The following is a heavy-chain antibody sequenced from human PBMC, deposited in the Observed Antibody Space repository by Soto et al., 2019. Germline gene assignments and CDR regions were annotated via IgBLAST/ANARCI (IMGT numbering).Heavy chain of an antibody. V-gene: IGHV3-30-3*01. CDR1: GFTFSSYA. D-gene: IGHD2-8*01. Sequence: GGSLRLSCAASGFTFSSYAMHWVRQAPGKGLEWVAVISYDGSNKYYADSVKGRFTISRDNSKNTLYLQMNSLRAEDTAVYYCARVPDSVITVYAIVPHFDYWGQGTLVTVSS. J-gene: IGHJ4*02. CDR3: ARVPDSVITVYAIVPHFDY. CDR2: ISYDGSNK.